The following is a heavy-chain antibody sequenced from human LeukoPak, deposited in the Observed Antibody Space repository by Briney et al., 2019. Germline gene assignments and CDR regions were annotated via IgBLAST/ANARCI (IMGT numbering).Heavy chain of an antibody. Sequence: GGSLRFSCAASGFTFDDYAMHWVRQVPGKGLEWVSGISWNSGSVGYAGSVKGRFTISRDNAKNSLYLQMDRLRDDDTALYYCAKARFEESCFDYWGQGTLVTVSS. CDR1: GFTFDDYA. CDR2: ISWNSGSV. CDR3: AKARFEESCFDY. V-gene: IGHV3-9*01. D-gene: IGHD3-10*01. J-gene: IGHJ4*02.